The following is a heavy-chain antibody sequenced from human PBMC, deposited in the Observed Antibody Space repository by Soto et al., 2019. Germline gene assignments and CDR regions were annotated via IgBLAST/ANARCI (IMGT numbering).Heavy chain of an antibody. CDR1: GGSISSYY. J-gene: IGHJ4*02. CDR3: ARPLRPGVVVDQLSFDC. Sequence: SDTLSLTCTVSGGSISSYYWSWIRQPPGKGQEWIGYIYYSGSTNYDPSLKSRVTISVDTSKNQISLRLHPVPAADTAVYYCARPLRPGVVVDQLSFDCWGQGTLVTVYS. CDR2: IYYSGST. V-gene: IGHV4-59*08. D-gene: IGHD2-15*01.